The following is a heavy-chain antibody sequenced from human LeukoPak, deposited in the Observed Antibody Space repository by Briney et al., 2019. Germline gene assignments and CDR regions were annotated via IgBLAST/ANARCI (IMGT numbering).Heavy chain of an antibody. V-gene: IGHV4-30-4*01. D-gene: IGHD4-17*01. Sequence: SETLSLTCTVSGGSISSGDYYWSWIRQPPGKGLAWIGYIYYSGSTYYNPSLKSRVTISVDTSKNQFSLKLSSVTAADTAVYYCARAGAWRLRARGLFDYWGQGTLVTVSS. CDR2: IYYSGST. CDR1: GGSISSGDYY. CDR3: ARAGAWRLRARGLFDY. J-gene: IGHJ4*02.